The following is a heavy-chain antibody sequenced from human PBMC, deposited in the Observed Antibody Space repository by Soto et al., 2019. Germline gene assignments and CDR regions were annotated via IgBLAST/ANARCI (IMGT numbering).Heavy chain of an antibody. J-gene: IGHJ4*02. CDR1: GFTFSDYG. CDR3: VRDQQWLLLVPLNFDY. CDR2: ISAFNGET. D-gene: IGHD6-19*01. Sequence: QIQLVQSGAEVKKPGASVTVSCKASGFTFSDYGFSWVRQAPGRGLEWMGWISAFNGETNYTQKSEGRVAMTTDAATTTAYMELRSLTVDDTAVYYCVRDQQWLLLVPLNFDYWGQGTVVTVSS. V-gene: IGHV1-18*01.